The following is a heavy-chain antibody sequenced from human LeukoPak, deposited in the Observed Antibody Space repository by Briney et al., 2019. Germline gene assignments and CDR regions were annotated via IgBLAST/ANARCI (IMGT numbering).Heavy chain of an antibody. CDR3: ARGLEYSSSDYYMDV. Sequence: GGSLRLSCAGSGFIFGGYTMNWVRQAPGKGLEWLSYISPSGENKLYADSVKGRFTISRDNAKNSLYLQMNSLRAEDTAVYYCARGLEYSSSDYYMDVWGKGTTVTVSS. J-gene: IGHJ6*03. CDR1: GFIFGGYT. D-gene: IGHD6-6*01. V-gene: IGHV3-21*05. CDR2: ISPSGENK.